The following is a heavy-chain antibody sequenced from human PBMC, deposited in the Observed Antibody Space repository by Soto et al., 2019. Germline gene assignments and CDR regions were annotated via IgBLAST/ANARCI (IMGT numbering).Heavy chain of an antibody. CDR1: GYSFTSYW. J-gene: IGHJ6*02. CDR2: IDPSDSYT. V-gene: IGHV5-10-1*01. Sequence: XESLKISCKGSGYSFTSYWISWVRQIPGKGLEWMGRIDPSDSYTNYSPSFQGHVTISADKSISTAYLQWSSLKASDTAMYYCAKGYCSGGSCYYYYYGMDVWGQGTTVTVSS. D-gene: IGHD2-15*01. CDR3: AKGYCSGGSCYYYYYGMDV.